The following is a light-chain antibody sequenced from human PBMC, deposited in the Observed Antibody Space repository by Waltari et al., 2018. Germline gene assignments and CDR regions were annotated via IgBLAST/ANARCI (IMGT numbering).Light chain of an antibody. CDR3: AAWDDTLSGYV. J-gene: IGLJ1*01. CDR2: RND. V-gene: IGLV1-47*01. CDR1: ASNIGSPH. Sequence: QSILTPPPSASGAPGQRVTISCSGSASNIGSPHVYCYQNLPGTAPKLVIYRNDQRPSGVPDRFSASTSGTSASLAISGLRSEDEADYYCAAWDDTLSGYVFGPGTRVSVL.